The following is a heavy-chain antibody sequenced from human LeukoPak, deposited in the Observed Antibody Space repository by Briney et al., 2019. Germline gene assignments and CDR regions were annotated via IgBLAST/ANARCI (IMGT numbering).Heavy chain of an antibody. CDR1: GGSFSGYY. CDR2: INHSGST. D-gene: IGHD4-23*01. CDR3: ARETPPVDGGYFDY. J-gene: IGHJ4*02. V-gene: IGHV4-34*01. Sequence: PSETLSLTCAVYGGSFSGYYWSWIRQPPGKGLEWIGEINHSGSTNYNPSLKSRDTISVDTSKNQFSLKLSSVTAADTAVYYCARETPPVDGGYFDYWGQGTLVTVSS.